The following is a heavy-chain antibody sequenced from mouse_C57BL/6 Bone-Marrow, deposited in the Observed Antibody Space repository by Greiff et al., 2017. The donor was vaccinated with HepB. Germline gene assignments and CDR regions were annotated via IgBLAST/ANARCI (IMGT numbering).Heavy chain of an antibody. J-gene: IGHJ4*01. Sequence: EVKLMESGPSLVRPSQTLSLTCTVTGFSINSDCYWIWIRQFPGNKLEYIGYTFYSGITYYNPSLESRTYITRDTSKNQFSLKLSSVTTEDTATYYCARGYYYGSSYTYAMDYWGQGTSVTVSS. CDR3: ARGYYYGSSYTYAMDY. CDR1: GFSINSDCY. V-gene: IGHV3-3*01. D-gene: IGHD1-1*01. CDR2: TFYSGIT.